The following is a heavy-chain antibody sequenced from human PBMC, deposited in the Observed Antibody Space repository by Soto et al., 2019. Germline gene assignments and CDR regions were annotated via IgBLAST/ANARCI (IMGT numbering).Heavy chain of an antibody. V-gene: IGHV4-39*03. CDR2: IYSSENT. Sequence: PSETLSLTCTVSGGSVSSSSYSWGWIRQSPGKGLEWIGTIYSSENTYYNPSLLSRVTISVDTSKNEFSLKLSSVTAADTAVYYCLTQGFGPLHGLVDVWGQGTKVTVSS. CDR1: GGSVSSSSYS. CDR3: LTQGFGPLHGLVDV. J-gene: IGHJ6*02. D-gene: IGHD3-10*01.